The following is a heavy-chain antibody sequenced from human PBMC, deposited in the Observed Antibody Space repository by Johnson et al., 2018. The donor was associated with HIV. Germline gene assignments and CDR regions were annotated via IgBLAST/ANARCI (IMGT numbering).Heavy chain of an antibody. CDR3: ARVLSWWSGAFDL. CDR1: GFTVSNYY. CDR2: IYSDGST. V-gene: IGHV3-66*01. D-gene: IGHD2-21*01. Sequence: VQLVESGGGLVQPGGSLRLSCAASGFTVSNYYMTWVRQSPGKGLEWVSVIYSDGSTFNTDSVKGRFTISRDNSKNTLYLQMNSLRAEDTAVYYCARVLSWWSGAFDLWGQGTMVTVSS. J-gene: IGHJ3*01.